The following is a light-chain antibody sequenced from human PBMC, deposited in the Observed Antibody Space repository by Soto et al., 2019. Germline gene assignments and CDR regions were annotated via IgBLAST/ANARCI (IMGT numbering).Light chain of an antibody. CDR2: GVS. CDR1: QSVGTN. Sequence: ERVMTQSPVTLSVSPGESVTLSCRASQSVGTNLAWYQQKPGQAPSLLIYGVSTRATGIPTRFSGSGSGRQFTLTISRLQSEDFAVYYCQQYNNWHQTFGQGTKVEIK. CDR3: QQYNNWHQT. V-gene: IGKV3-15*01. J-gene: IGKJ1*01.